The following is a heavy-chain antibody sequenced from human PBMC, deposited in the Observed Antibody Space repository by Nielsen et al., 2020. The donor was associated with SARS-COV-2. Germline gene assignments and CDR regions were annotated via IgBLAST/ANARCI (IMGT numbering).Heavy chain of an antibody. J-gene: IGHJ5*02. V-gene: IGHV4-59*01. CDR1: GGSISSYY. D-gene: IGHD5-12*01. Sequence: SETLSLTCTVSGGSISSYYWSWIRQPPGKGLEWIGYIYYSGSTYYNPSLKSRVTISVDTSKNQFSLKLSSVTAADTAVYYCARGQGDGYSGYDPNNWFDPWGQGTLVTVSS. CDR3: ARGQGDGYSGYDPNNWFDP. CDR2: IYYSGST.